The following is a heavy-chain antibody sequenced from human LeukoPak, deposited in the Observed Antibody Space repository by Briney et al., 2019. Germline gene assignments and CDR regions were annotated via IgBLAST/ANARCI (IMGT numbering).Heavy chain of an antibody. V-gene: IGHV4-31*03. CDR3: ARDESYYYYGMDV. J-gene: IGHJ6*02. CDR2: IYYSGST. CDR1: GGSISSGGYY. Sequence: SETLSLTCTVSGGSISSGGYYWSWIRQHPGKGLEWIGYIYYSGSTYYNPSLKSRVTISVDTSKNQFSLKLSSVTAADTAVYYCARDESYYYYGMDVWGQGTTVTVSS.